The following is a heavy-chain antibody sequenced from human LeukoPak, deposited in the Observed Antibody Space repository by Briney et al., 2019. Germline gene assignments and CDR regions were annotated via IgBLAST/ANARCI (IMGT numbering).Heavy chain of an antibody. V-gene: IGHV3-23*01. CDR3: AKDLPADGDIIGFDY. J-gene: IGHJ4*02. Sequence: GGSLRLSCAASGFTFSSYAMSWVRQAPGKGLEWVSGISGSGDNTYYADSVKGRFTISRDNSKNTLYLQMNSLRAEDTAVYYCAKDLPADGDIIGFDYWGQGTLVTVSS. D-gene: IGHD4-17*01. CDR2: ISGSGDNT. CDR1: GFTFSSYA.